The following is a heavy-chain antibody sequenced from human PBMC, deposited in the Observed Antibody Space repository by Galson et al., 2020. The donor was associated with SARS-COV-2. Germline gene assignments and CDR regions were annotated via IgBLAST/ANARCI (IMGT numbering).Heavy chain of an antibody. CDR1: GFTFSSYE. J-gene: IGHJ3*02. CDR3: ASPYLAAASFFGAFDI. D-gene: IGHD2-15*01. CDR2: ISGSGTNM. V-gene: IGHV3-48*03. Sequence: GGSLRLSCAGSGFTFSSYEMNWVRQAPGKGLEWVSYISGSGTNMYYADSVKGRFTISRDNARSLLYLQMTSLRAEDTAVYYCASPYLAAASFFGAFDIWGLGTMVTVSS.